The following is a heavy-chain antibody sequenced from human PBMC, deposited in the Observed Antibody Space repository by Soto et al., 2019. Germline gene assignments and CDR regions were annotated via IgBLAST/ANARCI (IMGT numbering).Heavy chain of an antibody. D-gene: IGHD5-12*01. J-gene: IGHJ4*02. Sequence: QVQVVESGGGVVQPGTSLRLSCAASGFTFSNFGMHWVRQAPGKGLEWVAVIWHDGKNKYYADSVEGRFTISRDNSKNTLNLQMNSLRAEDTAVYYCARDPGKDVAIDYWGQGTLVIVPS. V-gene: IGHV3-33*01. CDR3: ARDPGKDVAIDY. CDR1: GFTFSNFG. CDR2: IWHDGKNK.